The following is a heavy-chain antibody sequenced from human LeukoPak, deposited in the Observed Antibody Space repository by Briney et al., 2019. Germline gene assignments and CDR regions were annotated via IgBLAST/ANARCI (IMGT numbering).Heavy chain of an antibody. V-gene: IGHV3-7*01. CDR1: GFTFGGYW. Sequence: PGGSLRLSCAASGFTFGGYWMTWVRQAPGKGLEWVANINLDGSDTFYVGFVKGRFTISRDNADNSLYLQMNSLRAEDTAVYYCGRVIAGAIDYWGQGTLVTVSS. CDR2: INLDGSDT. D-gene: IGHD6-13*01. CDR3: GRVIAGAIDY. J-gene: IGHJ4*02.